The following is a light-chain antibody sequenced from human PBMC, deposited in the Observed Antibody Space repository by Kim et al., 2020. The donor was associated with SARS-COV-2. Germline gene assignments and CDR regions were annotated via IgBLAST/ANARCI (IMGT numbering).Light chain of an antibody. CDR3: QQYDNLPP. CDR1: QDISNY. Sequence: LSASVGDRVTITCQASQDISNYLNWYQQKPGKAPKLLIYDASNLETGVPSRCSGSGSGTDFTFTISSLQPEDIATYYCQQYDNLPPFGQGTKLEI. CDR2: DAS. V-gene: IGKV1-33*01. J-gene: IGKJ2*01.